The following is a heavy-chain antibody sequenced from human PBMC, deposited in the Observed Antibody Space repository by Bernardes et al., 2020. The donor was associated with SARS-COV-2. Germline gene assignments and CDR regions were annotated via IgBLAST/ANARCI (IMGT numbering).Heavy chain of an antibody. CDR3: ARERRDYRNSFDP. Sequence: ASVKVSCKASGYTFSDYYMHWVRQAPGQGLEWMGWINPNSGSTNYAQKFQGRVTMTRDTSISTAYMELSRLRSDDTAVYLCARERRDYRNSFDPWGQGTLVTVSS. J-gene: IGHJ5*02. CDR2: INPNSGST. D-gene: IGHD4-4*01. CDR1: GYTFSDYY. V-gene: IGHV1-2*02.